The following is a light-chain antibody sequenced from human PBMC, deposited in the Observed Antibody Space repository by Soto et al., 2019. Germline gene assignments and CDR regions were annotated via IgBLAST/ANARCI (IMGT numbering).Light chain of an antibody. CDR2: TNN. Sequence: QSVLTQPPSASGTPGQRVTISCSGSSSNIGSNTVNWYQQLPGTAPKLLIYTNNQLPSGVPDRFSGSESGTSASLAISGLQSEDEADYYCAAWDDSLNGSYVFGTGTKLTVL. CDR1: SSNIGSNT. CDR3: AAWDDSLNGSYV. J-gene: IGLJ1*01. V-gene: IGLV1-44*01.